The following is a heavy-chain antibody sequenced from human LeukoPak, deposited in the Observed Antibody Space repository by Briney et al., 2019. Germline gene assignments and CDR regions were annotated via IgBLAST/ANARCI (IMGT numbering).Heavy chain of an antibody. CDR1: RGSISSSSYY. J-gene: IGHJ6*02. V-gene: IGHV4-39*01. CDR2: IYYSGST. CDR3: GRHGGYYYYYGMDV. Sequence: SETLSLTCTVSRGSISSSSYYWGWIRQPPGKGLEWIGSIYYSGSTYYNPSLKSRVTISVDTSKNQFSLKLSSVTAADTAVYYCGRHGGYYYYYGMDVWGQGTTVTVSS. D-gene: IGHD3-10*01.